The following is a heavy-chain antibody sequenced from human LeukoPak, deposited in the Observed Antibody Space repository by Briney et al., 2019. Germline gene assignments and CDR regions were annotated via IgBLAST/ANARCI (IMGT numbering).Heavy chain of an antibody. CDR2: ISYDGSNK. Sequence: PGRSLRLSCAASGFTFSSYGMPWVRQAPGKGLEWVAVISYDGSNKYYADSVKGRFTISRDNSKNTLYLQMNSLRAEDTAVYYCAKDVLCTNGVCYPTFDYWGQGTLVTVSS. V-gene: IGHV3-30*18. CDR1: GFTFSSYG. CDR3: AKDVLCTNGVCYPTFDY. J-gene: IGHJ4*02. D-gene: IGHD2-8*01.